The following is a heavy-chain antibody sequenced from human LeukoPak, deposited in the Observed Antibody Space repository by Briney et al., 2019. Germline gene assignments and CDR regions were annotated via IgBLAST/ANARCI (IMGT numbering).Heavy chain of an antibody. CDR2: IYYSGST. CDR1: GGSISSGGYY. Sequence: SQTLSLTCTVSGGSISSGGYYWSWIRQHPGKGLEWIGYIYYSGSTYYNPSLKSRVTISVDTSKNQFSLKLSSVTAADTAMYYCARYSGYYLSYFDYWGQGTLVTVSS. V-gene: IGHV4-31*03. CDR3: ARYSGYYLSYFDY. J-gene: IGHJ4*02. D-gene: IGHD3-22*01.